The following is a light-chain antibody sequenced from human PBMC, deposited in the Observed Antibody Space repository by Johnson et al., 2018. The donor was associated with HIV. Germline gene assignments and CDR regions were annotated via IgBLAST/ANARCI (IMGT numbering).Light chain of an antibody. CDR3: GAWESSLNTYV. V-gene: IGLV1-51*02. CDR2: ENN. Sequence: QPVLAQPPSVSAAPGQKVTISCSGSSSNIGNNYVCWFKQLPGTAPKLLIYENNKRPSGIPDRFSGSKSGTAASLGITRLQTGDEADYYCGAWESSLNTYVFGTGTKVTVL. CDR1: SSNIGNNY. J-gene: IGLJ1*01.